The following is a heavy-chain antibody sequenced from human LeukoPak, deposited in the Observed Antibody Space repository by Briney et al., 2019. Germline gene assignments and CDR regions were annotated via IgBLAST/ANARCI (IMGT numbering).Heavy chain of an antibody. CDR1: GDFISSNNW. CDR2: IYYTGST. J-gene: IGHJ5*02. V-gene: IGHV4-4*02. CDR3: ARGGNYWPQWWFDP. D-gene: IGHD1-26*01. Sequence: SGTLSLTCTVSGDFISSNNWWSWVRQPPGKGLEWIGYIYYTGSTSYNPSLKSRVTMSLDASKNQFSLELNSVTPADTAVYYCARGGNYWPQWWFDPWGRGTLVSVSS.